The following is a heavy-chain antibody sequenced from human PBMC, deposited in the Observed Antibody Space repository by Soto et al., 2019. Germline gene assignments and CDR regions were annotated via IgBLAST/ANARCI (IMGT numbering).Heavy chain of an antibody. Sequence: SETLSLTSTVSGGSVSSSSHSWSWIRQPPGKGLEWIAYIYHTGSTSYNPSLKSRVSISPDTSKNQFSLTRRTVTAADTAVDYCARAMIGDGGRGWFDSWGQGALVTVSS. CDR2: IYHTGST. CDR3: ARAMIGDGGRGWFDS. J-gene: IGHJ5*01. D-gene: IGHD4-17*01. V-gene: IGHV4-61*01. CDR1: GGSVSSSSHS.